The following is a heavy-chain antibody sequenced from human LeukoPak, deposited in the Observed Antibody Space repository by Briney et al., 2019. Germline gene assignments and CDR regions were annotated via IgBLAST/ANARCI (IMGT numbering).Heavy chain of an antibody. D-gene: IGHD4-17*01. CDR1: GFTFSSYS. V-gene: IGHV3-21*01. CDR3: AREGVTTWPTYYYYYYMDV. CDR2: ISSSSSYI. Sequence: GGSLRLSCAASGFTFSSYSMNWVRQAPGKGLEWVSLISSSSSYIYYADSVKGRFTISRDNAKNSLYLQMNSLRAEDTAVYYCAREGVTTWPTYYYYYYMDVWGKGTTVTISS. J-gene: IGHJ6*03.